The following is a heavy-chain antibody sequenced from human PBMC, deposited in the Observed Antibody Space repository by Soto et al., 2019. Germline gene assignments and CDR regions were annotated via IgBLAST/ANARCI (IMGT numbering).Heavy chain of an antibody. Sequence: EVQLVESGGGLVQPGRSLRLSCAASGFTFDDYAMHWVRQAPGKGLEWVSGISWNSGSIGYADSVKGRFTISRDNAKNSLYLQMNSLRAEDTALYYCAKADGIVGALSWGQGTLVTVSS. V-gene: IGHV3-9*01. CDR1: GFTFDDYA. CDR3: AKADGIVGALS. J-gene: IGHJ5*02. CDR2: ISWNSGSI. D-gene: IGHD1-26*01.